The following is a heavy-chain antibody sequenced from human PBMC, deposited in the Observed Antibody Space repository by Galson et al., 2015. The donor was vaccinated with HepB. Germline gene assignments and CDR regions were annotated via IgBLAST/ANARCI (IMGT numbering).Heavy chain of an antibody. V-gene: IGHV3-73*01. CDR1: GFTFSGSA. CDR2: IRSKANSYAT. Sequence: SLRLSCAASGFTFSGSAMHWVRQASGKGLEWVGRIRSKANSYATAYAASVKGRFTISRDDSKNTAYLQMNSLKTEDTAVYYCTRGDSLNFDYWGQGTLVPVSS. D-gene: IGHD2-15*01. J-gene: IGHJ4*02. CDR3: TRGDSLNFDY.